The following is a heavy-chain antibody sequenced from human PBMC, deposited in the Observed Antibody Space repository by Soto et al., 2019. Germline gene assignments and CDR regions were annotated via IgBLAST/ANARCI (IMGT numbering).Heavy chain of an antibody. V-gene: IGHV3-9*01. CDR3: AKISPLSDAFDI. CDR2: ISWNSGSI. Sequence: PGGSLRLSCAASGFTFDDYAMHWVRQAPGKGLEWVSGISWNSGSIGYADSVKGRFTISRDNAKNSLYLQMNSLRAEDTALYYCAKISPLSDAFDIWGQGTMVTVS. CDR1: GFTFDDYA. J-gene: IGHJ3*02.